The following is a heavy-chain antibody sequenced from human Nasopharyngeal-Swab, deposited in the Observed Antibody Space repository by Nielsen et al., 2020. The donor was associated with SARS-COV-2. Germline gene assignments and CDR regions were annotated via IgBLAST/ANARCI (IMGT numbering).Heavy chain of an antibody. V-gene: IGHV4-59*01. CDR3: ARDGVLGVINWFDP. Sequence: SETLSLTCTVSGGSISRYYWSWIRQPPGKGLEWIGYIYYSGSTNYNPSLKSRVTISVDTSKNQFSLKLSSVTAADTAVYYCARDGVLGVINWFDPWGQGTLVTVSS. CDR1: GGSISRYY. D-gene: IGHD3-10*01. J-gene: IGHJ5*02. CDR2: IYYSGST.